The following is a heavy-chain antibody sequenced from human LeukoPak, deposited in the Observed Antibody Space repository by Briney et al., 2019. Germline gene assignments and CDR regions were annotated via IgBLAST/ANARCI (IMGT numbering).Heavy chain of an antibody. CDR3: ARGAGNPDY. J-gene: IGHJ4*02. Sequence: GGSLRLSCAASGLTFSSSWMSWVRQAPGQGLEWVANIKPDGGEQYYVDSVKGRFAISRDNAKNSLYLQMNSLRAEDTAVYYCARGAGNPDYWGQGTLVTVSS. V-gene: IGHV3-7*01. CDR1: GLTFSSSW. CDR2: IKPDGGEQ. D-gene: IGHD6-13*01.